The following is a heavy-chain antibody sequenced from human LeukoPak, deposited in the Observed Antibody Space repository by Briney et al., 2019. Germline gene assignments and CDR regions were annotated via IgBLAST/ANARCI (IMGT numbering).Heavy chain of an antibody. CDR1: GFTFSSYS. J-gene: IGHJ4*02. Sequence: PGGSLRLSCAASGFTFSSYSMNWVRQAPGKGLEWVSSISSSSSYIYYADSVKGRFTISRDNAKNSLYLQMNSLRAEDTAVYYCARAPIVGATYLDYGGKGPLVTVS. CDR2: ISSSSSYI. CDR3: ARAPIVGATYLDY. D-gene: IGHD1-26*01. V-gene: IGHV3-21*01.